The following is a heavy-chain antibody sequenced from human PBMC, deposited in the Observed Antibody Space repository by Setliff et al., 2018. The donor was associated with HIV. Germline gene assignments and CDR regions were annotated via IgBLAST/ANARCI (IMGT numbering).Heavy chain of an antibody. CDR2: IHNGDT. CDR3: ARDPPDIVSMTTFDY. D-gene: IGHD5-12*01. CDR1: GGTFSRHT. V-gene: IGHV1-18*01. J-gene: IGHJ4*02. Sequence: ASVKVSCKSSGGTFSRHTISWVRQAPGQGLEWMGWIHNGDTNYAQKFEGRVTMTTDTSTSTAYMELRSLRSDDTAVYYCARDPPDIVSMTTFDYWGQGTQVTVSS.